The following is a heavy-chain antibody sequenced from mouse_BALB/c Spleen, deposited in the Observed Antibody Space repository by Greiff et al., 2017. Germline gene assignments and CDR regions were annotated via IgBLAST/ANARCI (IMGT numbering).Heavy chain of an antibody. V-gene: IGHV1-5*01. Sequence: EVQLQQSGTVLARPGASVKMSCKASGYSFTSYWMHWVKQRPGQGLEWIGAIYPGNSDTSYNQKFKGKAKLTAVTSASTAYMELSSLTNEDSAVYYCTRRWYGNYVGAMDYWGQGTSVTVSS. CDR1: GYSFTSYW. CDR2: IYPGNSDT. D-gene: IGHD2-10*02. CDR3: TRRWYGNYVGAMDY. J-gene: IGHJ4*01.